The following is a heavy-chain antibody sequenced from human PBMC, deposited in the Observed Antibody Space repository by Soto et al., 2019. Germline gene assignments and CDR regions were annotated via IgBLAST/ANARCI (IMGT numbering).Heavy chain of an antibody. CDR2: INPNSGGT. Sequence: ASVKVSCKASGYTFTDYYIHWVRQAPGQGLEWMGRINPNSGGTNYPQKFQGRVTMTRDTSINTAYMELSSLRSDDTAVYYCARTCRGGSCDSSYYYGMDVWGQGTTVTVSS. CDR3: ARTCRGGSCDSSYYYGMDV. V-gene: IGHV1-2*02. CDR1: GYTFTDYY. J-gene: IGHJ6*02. D-gene: IGHD2-15*01.